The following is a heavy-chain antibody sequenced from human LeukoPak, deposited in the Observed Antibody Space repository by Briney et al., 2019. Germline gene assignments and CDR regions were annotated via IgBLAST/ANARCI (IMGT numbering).Heavy chain of an antibody. J-gene: IGHJ4*02. CDR1: GFTFDYYS. D-gene: IGHD3-22*01. Sequence: PGGSLRLSCAASGFTFDYYSMNWVRQAPGKGLEWVASISSRSNYIHYADSVRARFTISRDNAKNSLFLQMNSLRAEDTAVYYCARDLGARDFYDTSGYYRNYYFDSWGQGTLVTVSS. V-gene: IGHV3-21*01. CDR3: ARDLGARDFYDTSGYYRNYYFDS. CDR2: ISSRSNYI.